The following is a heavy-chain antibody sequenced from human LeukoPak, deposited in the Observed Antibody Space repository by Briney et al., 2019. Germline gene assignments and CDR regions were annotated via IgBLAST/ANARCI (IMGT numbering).Heavy chain of an antibody. CDR2: ISSDSGTI. Sequence: GGSLRLSCAASGFIFSSYAMNWVRQAPGKGLEWISYISSDSGTIYYADSMKGRFTISRDNARNSLYLQMNSLRAEDTAVYYCARDKKGIDYWGQGTLDTVSS. V-gene: IGHV3-48*01. D-gene: IGHD3-10*01. CDR1: GFIFSSYA. CDR3: ARDKKGIDY. J-gene: IGHJ4*02.